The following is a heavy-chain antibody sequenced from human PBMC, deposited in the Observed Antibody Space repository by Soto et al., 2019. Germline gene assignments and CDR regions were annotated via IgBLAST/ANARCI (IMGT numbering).Heavy chain of an antibody. CDR2: IYYSGST. V-gene: IGHV4-31*03. J-gene: IGHJ4*02. Sequence: QVQLQESGPGLVKPSQTLSLTCTVSVGSISSGGYYWSWIRQHPGKGLAWTGYIYYSGSTSYNPSLKRRFTISVDPSKNQFSRKLSSVTAADKAVYYCASHRRYAPTDYWGQGTLVTVSS. CDR1: VGSISSGGYY. CDR3: ASHRRYAPTDY. D-gene: IGHD1-1*01.